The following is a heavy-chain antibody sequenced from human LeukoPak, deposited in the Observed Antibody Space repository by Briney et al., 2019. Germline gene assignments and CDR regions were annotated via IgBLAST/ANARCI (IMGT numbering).Heavy chain of an antibody. D-gene: IGHD3-10*01. CDR2: IYYSGST. V-gene: IGHV4-59*08. J-gene: IGHJ4*02. CDR3: ALLTMVRGVIIDY. CDR1: GGSISSYY. Sequence: SETLSLTCTVSGGSISSYYWSWIRQPPGKGLEWIGYIYYSGSTNYNPSLKSRVTISVDTSKNQFSPKLSSVTAADTAVYYCALLTMVRGVIIDYWGQGTLVTVSS.